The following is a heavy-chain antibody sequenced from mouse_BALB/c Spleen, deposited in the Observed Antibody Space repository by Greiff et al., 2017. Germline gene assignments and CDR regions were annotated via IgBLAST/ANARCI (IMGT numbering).Heavy chain of an antibody. CDR3: AISTMITRVRAMDY. J-gene: IGHJ4*01. V-gene: IGHV1-7*01. CDR1: GYTFTSYW. D-gene: IGHD2-4*01. CDR2: INPSTGYT. Sequence: QVQLKESGAELAKPGASVKMSCKASGYTFTSYWMHWVKQRPGQGLEWIGYINPSTGYTEYNQKFKDKATLTADKSSSTAYMQLSSLTSEDSAVYYCAISTMITRVRAMDYWGQGTSVTVSS.